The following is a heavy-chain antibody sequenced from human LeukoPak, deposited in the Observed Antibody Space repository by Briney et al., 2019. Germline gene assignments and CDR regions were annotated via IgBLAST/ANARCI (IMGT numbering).Heavy chain of an antibody. CDR3: ARETLELDA. J-gene: IGHJ5*02. CDR1: GFTFSNYE. CDR2: TTSSGSTN. V-gene: IGHV3-48*03. D-gene: IGHD1-1*01. Sequence: GGSLRLSCAASGFTFSNYEMNWVRQAPGKGLEWISYTTSSGSTNYYADSVKGRFAISRDNAKSSLYLQMHSLRAEDTAVYYCARETLELDAWGQGNLVTVSS.